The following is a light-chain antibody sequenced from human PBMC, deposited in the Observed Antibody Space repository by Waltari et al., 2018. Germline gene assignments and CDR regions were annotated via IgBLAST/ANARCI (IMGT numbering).Light chain of an antibody. V-gene: IGKV3-20*01. CDR2: DAS. CDR1: QSVTHNY. Sequence: IVFTQPPGPLTLSLGESATLFCRASQSVTHNYFAWYHQNPGQAPRLLIFDASSRATGIPDRFSGSGSGTDFTLTISRLVPEDFAVYYCQQYGSSPPYTFGQGTKLEIK. CDR3: QQYGSSPPYT. J-gene: IGKJ2*01.